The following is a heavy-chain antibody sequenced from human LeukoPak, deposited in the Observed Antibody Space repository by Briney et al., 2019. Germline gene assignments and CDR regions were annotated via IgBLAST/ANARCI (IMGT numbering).Heavy chain of an antibody. CDR1: GGSISSGDYY. J-gene: IGHJ3*02. D-gene: IGHD1-1*01. V-gene: IGHV4-30-4*08. Sequence: PSETLSLTCTVSGGSISSGDYYWNWIRQPPGKGLEWIGYIYYSGSTYYNPSLKSRVNISVDTSKNQFSLKLTSVTAADTAVYYCARGRTTGTTEAFDIWGQGTMVTVSS. CDR3: ARGRTTGTTEAFDI. CDR2: IYYSGST.